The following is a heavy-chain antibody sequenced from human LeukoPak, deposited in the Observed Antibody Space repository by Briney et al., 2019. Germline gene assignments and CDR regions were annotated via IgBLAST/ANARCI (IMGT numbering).Heavy chain of an antibody. J-gene: IGHJ4*02. D-gene: IGHD1-26*01. V-gene: IGHV3-33*08. Sequence: GGSLRLSCAASGFTFSSYSMNWVRQAPGKGLEWVALIWYDGSNKYYADSVRGRFTISRDNSKNTLYLQMKSLRVEDTAVYYCARAGVGAIYYFDYWGQGTLVTVSS. CDR1: GFTFSSYS. CDR3: ARAGVGAIYYFDY. CDR2: IWYDGSNK.